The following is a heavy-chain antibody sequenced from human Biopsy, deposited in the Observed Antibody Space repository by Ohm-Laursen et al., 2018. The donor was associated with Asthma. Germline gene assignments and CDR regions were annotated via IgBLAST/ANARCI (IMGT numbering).Heavy chain of an antibody. CDR1: GYNFISFA. CDR2: VNTGNGDT. Sequence: SVKVSCKASGYNFISFAIHWVRQSPGQRLEWMGWVNTGNGDTKYSQKFQGRVTITRDTSASTAYMELRSLRSEDTATYYCARTYYDFLTGQVKDVFGVWGQGTMVTVSS. V-gene: IGHV1-3*04. D-gene: IGHD3-9*01. J-gene: IGHJ3*01. CDR3: ARTYYDFLTGQVKDVFGV.